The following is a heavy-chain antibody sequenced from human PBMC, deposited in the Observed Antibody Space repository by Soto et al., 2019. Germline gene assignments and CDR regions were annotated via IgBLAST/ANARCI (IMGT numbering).Heavy chain of an antibody. CDR2: ISYSGST. CDR3: ARLIGSGPFDY. CDR1: GASIRSDY. J-gene: IGHJ4*02. D-gene: IGHD6-19*01. Sequence: SETLSLTCTVSGASIRSDYWSWIRQPPGKGLEWIGYISYSGSTNFNPSLKSRVTISVDTSKDQFSLKLNSMTAADTAIYYCARLIGSGPFDYWGQGTLVTVSS. V-gene: IGHV4-59*08.